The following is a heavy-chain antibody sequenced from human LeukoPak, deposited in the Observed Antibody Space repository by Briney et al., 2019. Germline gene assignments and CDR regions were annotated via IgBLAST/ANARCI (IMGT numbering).Heavy chain of an antibody. Sequence: GGSPRLSCAVSGVTVSSNHMSWVRQAPGKGLEWASAIYSGGGTYYADSVKGRFTLSRDISKNTLYLQMNSLRAEDTAVYYCVRDASWGQGTLVTVSS. V-gene: IGHV3-66*01. CDR1: GVTVSSNH. CDR3: VRDAS. J-gene: IGHJ4*02. CDR2: IYSGGGT.